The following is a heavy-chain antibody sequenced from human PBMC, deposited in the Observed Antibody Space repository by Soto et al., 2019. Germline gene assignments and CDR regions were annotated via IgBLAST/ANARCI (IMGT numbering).Heavy chain of an antibody. CDR3: ARSLYDILTGSVYNWFDP. J-gene: IGHJ5*02. CDR1: GFTFSSYG. Sequence: GGSLRLSCAASGFTFSSYGMHWVRQAPGKGLEWMAVISYDGSNKYYADSVKGRFTISRDNWRNTLYLQMNGLRAEDSAVYYCARSLYDILTGSVYNWFDPWGQGTLVTVSS. D-gene: IGHD3-9*01. CDR2: ISYDGSNK. V-gene: IGHV3-30*03.